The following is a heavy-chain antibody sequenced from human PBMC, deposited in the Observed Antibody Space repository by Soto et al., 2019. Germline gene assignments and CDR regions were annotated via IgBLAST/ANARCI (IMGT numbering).Heavy chain of an antibody. J-gene: IGHJ6*02. CDR1: GYTFTSYD. D-gene: IGHD2-2*01. V-gene: IGHV1-8*01. Sequence: QVQLVQSGAEVKKPGASVKVSCKASGYTFTSYDINWVRQATGQGLEWMGWMNPNSGNTGYAQKFQGRVTMTRNTSISTAYMELSSLRSEDTAVYYCAKRGDIVEVSRTFVGYGMDVWGQGTTVTVSS. CDR2: MNPNSGNT. CDR3: AKRGDIVEVSRTFVGYGMDV.